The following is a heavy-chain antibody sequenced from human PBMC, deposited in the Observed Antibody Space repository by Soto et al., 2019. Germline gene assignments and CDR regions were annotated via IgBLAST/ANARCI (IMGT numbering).Heavy chain of an antibody. V-gene: IGHV3-30-3*01. CDR3: AGAYEGDYFDY. Sequence: QVQLVESGGGVVQPGRSLRLSCAASGFTFSSYAMHWVRQAPGKGLEWVAVISYDGSNKYYADSVKGRFTISRDNSKNTLYPQMSSLRAEDRAGYYCAGAYEGDYFDYWGQGTLVTVCS. J-gene: IGHJ4*02. CDR1: GFTFSSYA. CDR2: ISYDGSNK. D-gene: IGHD2-8*01.